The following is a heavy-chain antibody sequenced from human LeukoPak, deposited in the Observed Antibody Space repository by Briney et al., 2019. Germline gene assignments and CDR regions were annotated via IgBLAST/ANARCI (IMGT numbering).Heavy chain of an antibody. V-gene: IGHV3-21*01. CDR1: GFTFSSYA. CDR3: AREITVDY. D-gene: IGHD3-16*01. Sequence: GGSLRLSCAASGFTFSSYAMHWVRQAPGKGLEWVSSITGSGSYIYYADSVRGRFTISRDNAQNSLFLQMNSLRAEDTAVYYCAREITVDYWGQGTLVTVSS. J-gene: IGHJ4*02. CDR2: ITGSGSYI.